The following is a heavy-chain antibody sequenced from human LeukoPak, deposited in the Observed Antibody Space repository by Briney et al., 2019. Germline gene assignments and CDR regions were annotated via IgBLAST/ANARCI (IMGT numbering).Heavy chain of an antibody. CDR1: GGSISSYY. CDR3: ARGHSDSWSGYFMGWFDP. V-gene: IGHV4-59*01. D-gene: IGHD3-3*01. Sequence: SETLSLTCTVSGGSISSYYWSWIRQPPGKGLEWLGYIYYSGSTNYNPSLKSRVTISVDTSKNQFSLKLSSVTAADTAVYYCARGHSDSWSGYFMGWFDPWGQGTLVTVSS. J-gene: IGHJ5*02. CDR2: IYYSGST.